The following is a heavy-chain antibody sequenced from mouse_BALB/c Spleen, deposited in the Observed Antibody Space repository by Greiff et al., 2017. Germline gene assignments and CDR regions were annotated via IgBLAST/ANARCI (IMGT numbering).Heavy chain of an antibody. V-gene: IGHV5-12-2*01. D-gene: IGHD1-2*01. J-gene: IGHJ4*01. CDR1: GFTFSSYT. CDR2: ISNGGGST. Sequence: EVKVVESGGGLVQPGGSLKLSCAASGFTFSSYTMSWVRQTPEKRLEWVAYISNGGGSTYYPDTVKGRFTISRDNAKNTLYLQMSSLKSEDTAMYYCARDGDYYAMDYWGQGTSVTVSS. CDR3: ARDGDYYAMDY.